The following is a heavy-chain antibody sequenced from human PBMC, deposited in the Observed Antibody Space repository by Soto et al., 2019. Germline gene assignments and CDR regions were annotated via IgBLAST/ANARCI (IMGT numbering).Heavy chain of an antibody. D-gene: IGHD3-22*01. CDR1: GGTFSSYA. Sequence: ASVKVSCKASGGTFSSYAISWVRQAPGQGLEWMGGIIPIFGTANYAQKFQGRVTITADESTSTAYMELSSLRSEDTAVYYCAGPGSGYSSHFDYWGQGTLVTVSS. V-gene: IGHV1-69*13. J-gene: IGHJ4*02. CDR3: AGPGSGYSSHFDY. CDR2: IIPIFGTA.